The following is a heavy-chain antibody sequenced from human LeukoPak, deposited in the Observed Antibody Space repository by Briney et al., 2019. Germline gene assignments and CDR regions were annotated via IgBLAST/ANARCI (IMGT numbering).Heavy chain of an antibody. CDR3: AKEEQGFDP. Sequence: GGSLRLSCAASGFTFDDYAMHWVRQAPGKGLEWVSGISWNSGSIGYADSVKGRFTISRDNAKSSLYLQMNSLRAEDMALYYCAKEEQGFDPWGQGTLVTVSS. CDR2: ISWNSGSI. J-gene: IGHJ5*02. CDR1: GFTFDDYA. V-gene: IGHV3-9*03.